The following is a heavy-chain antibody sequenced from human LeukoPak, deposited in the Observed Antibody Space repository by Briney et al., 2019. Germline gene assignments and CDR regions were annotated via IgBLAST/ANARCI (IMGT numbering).Heavy chain of an antibody. CDR2: ISSSSSYI. CDR1: GFTFSSYS. J-gene: IGHJ4*02. V-gene: IGHV3-21*01. Sequence: GGSLRLSCAASGFTFSSYSMNWVRQAPGKGLEWVSSISSSSSYIYYADSVKGRFTISRDNSKNTLYLQMNSLRAEDTAVYYCARGPYSSSWYDYWGQGTLVTVSS. CDR3: ARGPYSSSWYDY. D-gene: IGHD6-13*01.